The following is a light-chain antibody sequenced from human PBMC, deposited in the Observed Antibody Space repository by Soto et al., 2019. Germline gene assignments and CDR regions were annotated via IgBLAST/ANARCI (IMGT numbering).Light chain of an antibody. J-gene: IGKJ1*01. CDR2: AAS. CDR1: QDISNF. Sequence: DIQMTQSPASLSASVGDRVTITCRASQDISNFLAWLQQKPGQAPKSLIYAASGLQSGVPSKFSGSGSGTDFTLTISSLQPEDFATYYCQQYHSYTPTFGQGTKV. CDR3: QQYHSYTPT. V-gene: IGKV1-16*02.